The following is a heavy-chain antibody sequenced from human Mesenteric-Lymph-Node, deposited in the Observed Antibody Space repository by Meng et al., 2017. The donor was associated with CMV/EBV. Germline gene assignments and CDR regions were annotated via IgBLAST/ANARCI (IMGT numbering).Heavy chain of an antibody. CDR3: ARGGGGAAFD. D-gene: IGHD1-26*01. J-gene: IGHJ4*02. CDR2: ISTTSNYI. CDR1: GFSFSSYT. Sequence: GGSLRLSCAASGFSFSSYTMNWVRQAPGKGLEWVASISTTSNYIHYADSVRGRFTISRDNGRSSLYLQVNNVRAEDTAVYYCARGGGGAAFDWGPGTLVTVSS. V-gene: IGHV3-21*01.